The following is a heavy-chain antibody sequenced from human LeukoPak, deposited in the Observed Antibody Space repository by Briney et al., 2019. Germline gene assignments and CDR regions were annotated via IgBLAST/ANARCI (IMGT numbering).Heavy chain of an antibody. J-gene: IGHJ4*02. D-gene: IGHD6-19*01. CDR2: IKRKSDGWTT. V-gene: IGHV3-15*01. CDR1: GFTFSNAW. CDR3: AKGKGSSGWFD. Sequence: KPGGPLRLSCAASGFTFSNAWMNWVRQAPGKGLEWVGRIKRKSDGWTTDYAAPVKGRFTISRDDSKNTLYLQMNSLKTEDTAVYYCAKGKGSSGWFDWGQGTLVTVSS.